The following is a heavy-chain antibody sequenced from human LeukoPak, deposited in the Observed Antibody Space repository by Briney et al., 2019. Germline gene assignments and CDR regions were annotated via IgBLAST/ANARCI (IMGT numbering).Heavy chain of an antibody. D-gene: IGHD3-22*01. Sequence: GGSLRLSCAASGFTFSSYWMHWVRQAPGKGLVWVSRINTDGSTTTYADSVKGRFTISRDNAKNSLYLQMNSLRADDTAVYYCARDRDYYESSAPPGAYWGQGTLVTVSS. V-gene: IGHV3-74*01. CDR1: GFTFSSYW. CDR3: ARDRDYYESSAPPGAY. J-gene: IGHJ4*02. CDR2: INTDGSTT.